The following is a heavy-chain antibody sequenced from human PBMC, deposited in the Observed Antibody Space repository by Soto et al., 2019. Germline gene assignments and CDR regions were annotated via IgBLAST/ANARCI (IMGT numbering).Heavy chain of an antibody. CDR2: ILSSDEK. V-gene: IGHV2-26*01. D-gene: IGHD3-22*01. CDR1: GFSLRNARMG. J-gene: IGHJ6*03. CDR3: ARMLAVNYYYYYVDV. Sequence: QVTLKESGPVLVKPTETLTLTCTVSGFSLRNARMGVSWIRQPPGKALEWLAHILSSDEKSYNTSLKGRVTLSKDTSKSQVVLTMTSVDPVDTATYFCARMLAVNYYYYYVDVWGEGTTVTVSS.